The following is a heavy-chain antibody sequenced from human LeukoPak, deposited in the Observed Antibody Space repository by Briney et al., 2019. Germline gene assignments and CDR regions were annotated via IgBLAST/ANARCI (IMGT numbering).Heavy chain of an antibody. CDR2: ISYDGSNK. D-gene: IGHD7-27*01. CDR3: ARDSFNWGPESYYFDY. Sequence: PGGSLRLSCSASGFTFSSYAMHWVRQAPGKGLEWVAVISYDGSNKYYADSVKGRFTISRDNSKNTLYLQMNSLRAEDTAVYYCARDSFNWGPESYYFDYWGQGTLVTVSS. CDR1: GFTFSSYA. V-gene: IGHV3-30-3*01. J-gene: IGHJ4*02.